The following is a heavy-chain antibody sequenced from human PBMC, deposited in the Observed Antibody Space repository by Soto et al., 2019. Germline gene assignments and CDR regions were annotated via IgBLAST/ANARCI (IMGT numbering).Heavy chain of an antibody. J-gene: IGHJ4*02. D-gene: IGHD4-17*01. CDR1: GFTFSRSG. CDR3: AKDHIGYGDYYDY. CDR2: ISKDGTNL. Sequence: GGSLRLSCAASGFTFSRSGMHWVRQAPGKGTEWVAVISKDGTNLYYADSVKGRFTIARDNSKNTLHLQMNSLRAEDTAVYYCAKDHIGYGDYYDYWGQGTLVTVSS. V-gene: IGHV3-30*18.